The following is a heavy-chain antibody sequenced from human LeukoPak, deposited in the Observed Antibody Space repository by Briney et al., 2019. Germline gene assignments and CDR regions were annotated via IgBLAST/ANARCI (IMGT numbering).Heavy chain of an antibody. D-gene: IGHD1-26*01. Sequence: GASVKVSCKASGGTFSSYAISWVQQAPGQGLEWMGGIIPIFGTANYAQKFQGRVTITADESTSTAYMELSSLRSEDTAVYYCARAGATNYYYYCMDVWGKGTTVTVSS. CDR1: GGTFSSYA. V-gene: IGHV1-69*13. CDR2: IIPIFGTA. CDR3: ARAGATNYYYYCMDV. J-gene: IGHJ6*03.